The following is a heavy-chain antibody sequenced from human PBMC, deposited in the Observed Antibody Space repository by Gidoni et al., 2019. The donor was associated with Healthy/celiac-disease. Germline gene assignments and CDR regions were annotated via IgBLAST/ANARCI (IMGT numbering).Heavy chain of an antibody. Sequence: EVQLVESGGGLVQPGRSLRLSCAASGCTCDDYAMHWVRQAPGKGLEWVSGISWNSGSIGYADSVKGRFTISSDNAKNSLYLQMNSLRAEDTALYYCAKDMGSSGWYDYFDYWGQGTLVTVSS. D-gene: IGHD6-19*01. V-gene: IGHV3-9*01. CDR1: GCTCDDYA. J-gene: IGHJ4*02. CDR2: ISWNSGSI. CDR3: AKDMGSSGWYDYFDY.